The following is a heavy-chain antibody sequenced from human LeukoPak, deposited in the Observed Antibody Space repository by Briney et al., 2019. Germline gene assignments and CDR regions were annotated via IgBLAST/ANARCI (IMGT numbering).Heavy chain of an antibody. CDR3: ARTRYYYNSRSYGAPYYFDY. CDR1: GGSISNYY. Sequence: SETLFLTCTVSGGSISNYYWSWIRQPPGKELEWIGYIYYSGSTNYNPSLKSRVTISVDTSKNQFSLKLSSVTAADTAVYYCARTRYYYNSRSYGAPYYFDYWGQGTLVTVSS. J-gene: IGHJ4*02. CDR2: IYYSGST. D-gene: IGHD3-10*01. V-gene: IGHV4-59*08.